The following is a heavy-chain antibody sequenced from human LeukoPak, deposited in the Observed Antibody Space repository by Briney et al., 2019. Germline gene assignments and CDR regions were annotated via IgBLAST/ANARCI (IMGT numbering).Heavy chain of an antibody. V-gene: IGHV1-8*01. CDR1: GYTFTSYD. D-gene: IGHD7-27*01. Sequence: ASVKVSCKASGYTFTSYDINWVRQATGQGLEWMGWMSPNSGNTGYAQKFQGRVTMARSTSMSTAYMELSSLRSEDTAVYYCARGPPNWGYDYWGQGTLVTVSS. CDR2: MSPNSGNT. CDR3: ARGPPNWGYDY. J-gene: IGHJ4*02.